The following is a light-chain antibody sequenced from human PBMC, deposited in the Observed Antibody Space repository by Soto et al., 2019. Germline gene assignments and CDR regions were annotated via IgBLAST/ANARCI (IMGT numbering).Light chain of an antibody. J-gene: IGKJ1*01. V-gene: IGKV1-39*01. CDR1: QSISRY. Sequence: DIQMTQSPSSLSASVGDRVTITCRASQSISRYLHWYQQKPGKAPKLLIYAASSLQSGVPSRFSGSGSGTDFTLTISSLQPEDFATYYCQQTYSTPVTFGQGTKVEIK. CDR3: QQTYSTPVT. CDR2: AAS.